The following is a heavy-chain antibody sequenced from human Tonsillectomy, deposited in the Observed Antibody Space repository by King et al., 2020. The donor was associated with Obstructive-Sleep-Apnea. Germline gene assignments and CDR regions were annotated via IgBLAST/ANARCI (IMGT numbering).Heavy chain of an antibody. CDR2: INHSGYT. CDR1: GRSFSGYY. V-gene: IGHV4-34*01. CDR3: ARVALQYSAGMDV. D-gene: IGHD2/OR15-2a*01. J-gene: IGHJ6*02. Sequence: VQLQQWGAGLLKPSETLSLTCAVYGRSFSGYYWSWIRQPPGKGLEWIGEINHSGYTTYNPSLKSRVTISADTSKNQFSLKLSSVTAADTALYYCARVALQYSAGMDVWGQGTTVTVSS.